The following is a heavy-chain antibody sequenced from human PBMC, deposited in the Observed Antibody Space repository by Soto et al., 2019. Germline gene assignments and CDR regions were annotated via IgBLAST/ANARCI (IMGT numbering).Heavy chain of an antibody. CDR2: ISSSSSYI. V-gene: IGHV3-21*01. J-gene: IGHJ4*02. Sequence: GGSLRLSCAASGFTFSSYSMNWVRQAPGKGLEWVSSISSSSSYIYYADSVKGLFTISRDNAKNSLYLQMNSLRAEDTAVYYCARVNFVVVPAAVPFDYWGQGTLVTVSS. CDR3: ARVNFVVVPAAVPFDY. CDR1: GFTFSSYS. D-gene: IGHD2-2*01.